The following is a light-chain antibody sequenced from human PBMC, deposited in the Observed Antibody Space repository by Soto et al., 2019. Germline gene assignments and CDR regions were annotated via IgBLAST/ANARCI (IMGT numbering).Light chain of an antibody. J-gene: IGKJ1*01. CDR3: LQYHNLWA. CDR1: QTITSRY. V-gene: IGKV3-20*01. Sequence: IGFTQSPGTLSLSPGERATLSCRANQTITSRYLVWYQQRPGQAPRLLIYGASSRAPGVPARFSGSGSGTEFTLTISSLQSEDFTVYSCLQYHNLWAFGQGTKVDIK. CDR2: GAS.